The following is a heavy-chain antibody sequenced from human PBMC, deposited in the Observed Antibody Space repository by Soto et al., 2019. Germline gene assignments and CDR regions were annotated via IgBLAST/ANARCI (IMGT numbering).Heavy chain of an antibody. CDR1: GDSIRGGGHY. V-gene: IGHV4-31*03. CDR3: ARDTGLAPTVWGY. CDR2: VYHSGST. Sequence: QVQLQESGPGLVKPSQTLSLTCSVSGDSIRGGGHYWNWIRQFPGEGLEWIGYVYHSGSTHYNPSLRGRLTISIDTSKNQFSLRLMSVTAADTALYYCARDTGLAPTVWGYWGHGTQVTVSS. J-gene: IGHJ4*03. D-gene: IGHD7-27*01.